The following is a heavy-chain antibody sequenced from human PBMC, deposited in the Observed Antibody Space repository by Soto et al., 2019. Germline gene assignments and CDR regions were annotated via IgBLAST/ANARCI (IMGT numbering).Heavy chain of an antibody. Sequence: NYAQKFQGRVTITADQSTTTAYMELSSLRSEDTAVYYCAITQSGWFYFDDWGQGTMVTVSS. J-gene: IGHJ4*02. CDR3: AITQSGWFYFDD. D-gene: IGHD6-19*01. V-gene: IGHV1-69*01.